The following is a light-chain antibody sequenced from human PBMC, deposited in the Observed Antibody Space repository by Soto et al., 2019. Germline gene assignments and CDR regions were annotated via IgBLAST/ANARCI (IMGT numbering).Light chain of an antibody. CDR3: QQYGSSLIT. J-gene: IGKJ5*01. CDR2: GAS. Sequence: EIVLTQSPITLSLSPGGRATLSCRASQSVSSYVAWYQQKPGQAPRLLIEGASSRATGIPDRVSGSGSGTDFTLTISRLEPEDFAVYYCQQYGSSLITFGQGTRLEIK. CDR1: QSVSSY. V-gene: IGKV3-20*01.